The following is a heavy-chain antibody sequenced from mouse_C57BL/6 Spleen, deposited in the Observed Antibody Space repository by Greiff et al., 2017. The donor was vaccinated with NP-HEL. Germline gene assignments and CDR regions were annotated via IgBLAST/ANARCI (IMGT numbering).Heavy chain of an antibody. J-gene: IGHJ1*03. CDR3: TRDYYGSSGYFDV. V-gene: IGHV14-4*01. CDR1: GFNIKDDY. Sequence: EVQLQQSGAELVRPGASVKLSCTASGFNIKDDYMHWVKQRPEQGLEWIGWIDPENGDTEYASKFQGKATITADTSSNTAYLQLSSLTSEDTAVYYWTRDYYGSSGYFDVWGTGTTVTVSS. D-gene: IGHD1-1*01. CDR2: IDPENGDT.